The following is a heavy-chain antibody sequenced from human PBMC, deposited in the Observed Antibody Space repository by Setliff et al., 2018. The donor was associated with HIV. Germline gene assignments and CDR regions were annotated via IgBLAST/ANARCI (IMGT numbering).Heavy chain of an antibody. CDR1: GGSFSGYF. D-gene: IGHD6-13*01. J-gene: IGHJ5*02. CDR2: IYQTGTT. CDR3: ARLAMAAAGMRWFDP. V-gene: IGHV4-38-2*01. Sequence: SETLSLTCGVSGGSFSGYFWTWIRQPPGKGLEWIGSIYQTGTTYYNPSLKSRVTISVDTSKNQFSLKLNSVTAADTAVYYCARLAMAAAGMRWFDPWGQGALVTVSS.